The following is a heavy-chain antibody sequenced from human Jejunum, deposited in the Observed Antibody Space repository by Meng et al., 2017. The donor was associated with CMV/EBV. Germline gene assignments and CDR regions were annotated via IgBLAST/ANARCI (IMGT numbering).Heavy chain of an antibody. D-gene: IGHD4-17*01. CDR3: ATVFDY. V-gene: IGHV3-74*01. J-gene: IGHJ4*02. CDR1: GLTFTNYW. CDR2: TNTAGTST. Sequence: LKISCAASGLTFTNYWMHWVRQAPGKGLVWVSGTNTAGTSTYYADSVKGRFTISRDNAKNTLYLQMNSLRAEDTAVYYCATVFDYWGQGTLVTVSS.